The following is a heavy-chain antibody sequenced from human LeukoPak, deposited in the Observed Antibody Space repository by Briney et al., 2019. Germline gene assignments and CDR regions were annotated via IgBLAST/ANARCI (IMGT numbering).Heavy chain of an antibody. CDR2: IYSSGST. J-gene: IGHJ4*02. D-gene: IGHD5-12*01. CDR3: ARVDIRTAFFDY. Sequence: SETLSLTCTASGGSINSYYWSWIRQPAGKGLEWIGRIYSSGSTGYNPSLKSRVTMSLDTSKNQFSLNLSSVTAADTAVYYCARVDIRTAFFDYWGQGTLVTVSS. CDR1: GGSINSYY. V-gene: IGHV4-4*07.